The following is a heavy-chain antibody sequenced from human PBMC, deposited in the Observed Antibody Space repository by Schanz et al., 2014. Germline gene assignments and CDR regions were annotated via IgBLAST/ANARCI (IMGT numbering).Heavy chain of an antibody. J-gene: IGHJ6*02. CDR1: GFTFSGYG. CDR3: ARRGVDGLDV. Sequence: VQLVESGGGVVQPGRSLRLSCAASGFTFSGYGMHWVRQAPGKGLEWVSRINSDGSTTIYADSVKGRFTISRDNAKNTLYLQMSGLRAEDTAVYYCARRGVDGLDVWGQGTTVTVSS. V-gene: IGHV3-74*02. D-gene: IGHD3-10*01. CDR2: INSDGSTT.